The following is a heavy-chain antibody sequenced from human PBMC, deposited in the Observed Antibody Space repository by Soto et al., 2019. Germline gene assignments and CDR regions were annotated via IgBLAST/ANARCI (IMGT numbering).Heavy chain of an antibody. D-gene: IGHD2-15*01. J-gene: IGHJ4*02. CDR2: VYPRDSDT. CDR3: ARPPLPGYSIHFNS. Sequence: ESLKISCKASGYFFIDYWIGWVRQMPGKGLEWMGIVYPRDSDTRYSPSFQGQVTISADRSTGTAFLQWRSLKASDTALYYCARPPLPGYSIHFNSWGQGTLVTVSS. CDR1: GYFFIDYW. V-gene: IGHV5-51*01.